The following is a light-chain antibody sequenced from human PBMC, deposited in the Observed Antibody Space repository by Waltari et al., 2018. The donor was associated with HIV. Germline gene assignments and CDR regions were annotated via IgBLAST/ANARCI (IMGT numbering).Light chain of an antibody. CDR2: AVS. V-gene: IGLV2-14*03. CDR1: SSDVGGYNS. J-gene: IGLJ1*01. Sequence: QSALTQPASVSGPPGQSITISCTGTSSDVGGYNSVSWYQLHPGKAPKLMIYAVSNRPSGVSNRFSGSKSDNTASLTISGLQAEDEADYYCSSYTSTSTVYVFGTGTEVTVL. CDR3: SSYTSTSTVYV.